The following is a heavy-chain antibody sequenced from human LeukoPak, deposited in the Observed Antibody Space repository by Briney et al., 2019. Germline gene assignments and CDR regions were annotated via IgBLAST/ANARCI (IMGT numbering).Heavy chain of an antibody. D-gene: IGHD6-13*01. CDR1: GGSISSSSYY. CDR2: IYYSGST. Sequence: SETLSLTCTVSGGSISSSSYYWGWIRQPPGTGLEWIGSIYYSGSTYYNPSLKSRVTISVDTSKNQFSLKLSSVTAADTAVYYCARDRLSIIAAAQGNNWFDPWGQGTLVTVSS. CDR3: ARDRLSIIAAAQGNNWFDP. J-gene: IGHJ5*02. V-gene: IGHV4-39*07.